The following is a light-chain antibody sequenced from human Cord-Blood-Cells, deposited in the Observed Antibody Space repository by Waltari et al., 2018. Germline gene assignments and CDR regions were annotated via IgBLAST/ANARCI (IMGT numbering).Light chain of an antibody. J-gene: IGLJ1*01. CDR3: SSYTSSSTLV. CDR2: EVS. CDR1: SIDVVGYNY. V-gene: IGLV2-14*01. Sequence: QSALTQPASVSGSPGQSITISCTGPSIDVVGYNYAPWYQQHPGKAPKLMIYEVSNRPSGVSNRFSGSKSGNTASLTISGLQAEDEADYYCSSYTSSSTLVFGTGTKVTVL.